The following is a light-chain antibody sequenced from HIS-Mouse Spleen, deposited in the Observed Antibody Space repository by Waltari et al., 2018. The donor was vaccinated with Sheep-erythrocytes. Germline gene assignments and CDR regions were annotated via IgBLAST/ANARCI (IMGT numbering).Light chain of an antibody. CDR1: SSDVGCYNY. J-gene: IGLJ1*01. CDR2: DVS. CDR3: CSYAGSYNHV. V-gene: IGLV2-11*01. Sequence: QSALTQPRSVSGSPGQSVTISCTGTSSDVGCYNYVSWYQPHPGKAPKLMIYDVSKRPAGVPDCFSGSKSGNTASLTISGLQAEDEADYYCCSYAGSYNHVFATGTKVTVL.